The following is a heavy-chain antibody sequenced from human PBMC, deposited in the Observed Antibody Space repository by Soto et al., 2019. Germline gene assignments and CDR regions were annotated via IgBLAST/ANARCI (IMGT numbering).Heavy chain of an antibody. CDR1: GGSISSGGYY. Sequence: QVQLQESGPGLVKPSQTLSLTCTVSGGSISSGGYYWSWIRPHPGKGLAWIGYIYYSGSTYYNPSLKSRVTISVDTAKNQFSLKLSSVTAADTAVYYCARGNYDILTGYYYYYGMDVWGQGTTVTVSS. V-gene: IGHV4-31*03. J-gene: IGHJ6*02. CDR2: IYYSGST. D-gene: IGHD3-9*01. CDR3: ARGNYDILTGYYYYYGMDV.